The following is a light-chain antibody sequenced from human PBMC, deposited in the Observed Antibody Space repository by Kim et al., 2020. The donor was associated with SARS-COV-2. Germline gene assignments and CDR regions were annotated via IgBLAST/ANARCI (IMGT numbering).Light chain of an antibody. J-gene: IGKJ1*01. Sequence: DIQVTQSPSSLSASVGDRVTITCRASQNIATYLSWYQQKPGKAPKLLIYSASILQSEVPSRFSGSGSGTDFTLTISSLQPEDCGSYYCQETYSSFWTFGQGTKVDIK. CDR2: SAS. CDR3: QETYSSFWT. V-gene: IGKV1-39*01. CDR1: QNIATY.